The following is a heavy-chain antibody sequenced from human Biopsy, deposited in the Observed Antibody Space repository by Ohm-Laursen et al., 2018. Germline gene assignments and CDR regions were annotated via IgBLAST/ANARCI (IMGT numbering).Heavy chain of an antibody. CDR1: GYTFAGYY. V-gene: IGHV1-46*01. CDR2: ISPSGGGT. D-gene: IGHD1-26*01. Sequence: ASVKVSCKVSGYTFAGYYLHWVRQAPGRGLEWMGIISPSGGGTMDTQKFQDRLTMTRDTSTSTVHMELKSLKSEDTAVYYCAIFEGYSDDNLDYEHYGMDVWGQGTTVTVSS. J-gene: IGHJ6*02. CDR3: AIFEGYSDDNLDYEHYGMDV.